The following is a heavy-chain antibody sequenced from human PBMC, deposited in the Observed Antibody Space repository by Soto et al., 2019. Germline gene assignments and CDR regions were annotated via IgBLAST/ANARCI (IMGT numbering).Heavy chain of an antibody. Sequence: LSLTCAVSGGSISSSNWWSWVRQPPGKGLEWIGEIYHSGSTNYNPSLKSRVTISVDKSKNQFSLKLSSVTAADTAVYYCARDPRYSSSTLDYWGQGTLVTVSS. CDR3: ARDPRYSSSTLDY. V-gene: IGHV4-4*02. D-gene: IGHD6-6*01. J-gene: IGHJ4*02. CDR1: GGSISSSNW. CDR2: IYHSGST.